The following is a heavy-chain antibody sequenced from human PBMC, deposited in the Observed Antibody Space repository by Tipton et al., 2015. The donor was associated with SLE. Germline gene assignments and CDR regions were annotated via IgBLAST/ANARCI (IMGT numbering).Heavy chain of an antibody. D-gene: IGHD2-15*01. J-gene: IGHJ5*02. CDR3: ARNTGYCSGGSCFPWIT. CDR2: IYYSGST. V-gene: IGHV4-39*01. Sequence: TLSLTCTVSGGSISSSSYYWGWIRQPPGKGLEWIGSIYYSGSTYYNPSLKSRVTISVDTSKNQFSLKLSSVTATDTAIYYCARNTGYCSGGSCFPWITWGQGTLLTVSS. CDR1: GGSISSSSYY.